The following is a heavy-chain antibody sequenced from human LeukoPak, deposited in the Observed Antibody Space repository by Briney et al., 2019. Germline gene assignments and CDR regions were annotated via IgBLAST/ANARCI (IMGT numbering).Heavy chain of an antibody. D-gene: IGHD1-26*01. CDR3: AKDSGGGNYIAEKDY. Sequence: GGSLRLSCAVSGFTFSDYGVHWVRQAPGKGLEWVAVISYNGNDKYYGDSVKGRFTISRDNSKDTMYLQMNSLRVEDTAVYYCAKDSGGGNYIAEKDYWGQGTLVTVSS. J-gene: IGHJ4*02. CDR2: ISYNGNDK. V-gene: IGHV3-30*18. CDR1: GFTFSDYG.